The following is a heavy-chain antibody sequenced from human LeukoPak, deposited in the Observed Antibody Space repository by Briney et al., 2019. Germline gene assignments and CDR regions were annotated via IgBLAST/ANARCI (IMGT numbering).Heavy chain of an antibody. CDR2: IYTSGST. Sequence: SQTLSLTCTVSGGSISSGGYYWSWIRQPAGKGLEWIGRIYTSGSTNYNPSLKSRVTVSVDTSKNQFSLQLSSVTAADTAVYYCRGVRFGELFDYWGQGTLVTVSS. D-gene: IGHD3-10*01. CDR1: GGSISSGGYY. J-gene: IGHJ4*02. V-gene: IGHV4-61*02. CDR3: RGVRFGELFDY.